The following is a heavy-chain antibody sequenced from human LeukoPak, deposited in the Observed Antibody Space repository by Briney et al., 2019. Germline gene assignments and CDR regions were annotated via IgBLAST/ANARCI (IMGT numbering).Heavy chain of an antibody. CDR1: SGSINSYY. V-gene: IGHV4-4*07. Sequence: SETLSLTCTVSSGSINSYYWGWVRQPPGKGLEWIGRIYTTVATQYNPSLKSRVTMSIDTSTNQFSLNLRSMTAADTAVYYCGRQGYTASYYFLDFWSQGTPVAVS. J-gene: IGHJ4*02. CDR2: IYTTVAT. D-gene: IGHD1-26*01. CDR3: GRQGYTASYYFLDF.